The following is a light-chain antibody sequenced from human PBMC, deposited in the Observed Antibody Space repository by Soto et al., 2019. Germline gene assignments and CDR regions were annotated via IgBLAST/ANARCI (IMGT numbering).Light chain of an antibody. CDR1: SSSIGSNT. J-gene: IGLJ3*02. V-gene: IGLV1-44*01. CDR2: SND. CDR3: AAWDGSLSGLV. Sequence: QSVLTQAPSASGTPGQRVTISRSGSSSSIGSNTVSWYQQVPGTAPKPLIYSNDQRPSGVPDRFSGSKSGTSASLASGGFQSEDEADYYCAAWDGSLSGLVFGGGTKLTVL.